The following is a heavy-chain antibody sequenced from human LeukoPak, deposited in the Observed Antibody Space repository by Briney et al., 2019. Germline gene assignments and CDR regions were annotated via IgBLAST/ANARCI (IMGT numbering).Heavy chain of an antibody. Sequence: PGGSLRLSCVASGFTFSNAWMSWVRQAPGKGLEWVGRIKSKTDGGTIDHAAPVKGRFTISSDASKNTLYLQMNSLKTEDTAVYYCTTGWLRDYFGYWGQGALVTVSS. CDR2: IKSKTDGGTI. CDR1: GFTFSNAW. V-gene: IGHV3-15*01. CDR3: TTGWLRDYFGY. D-gene: IGHD3-9*01. J-gene: IGHJ4*02.